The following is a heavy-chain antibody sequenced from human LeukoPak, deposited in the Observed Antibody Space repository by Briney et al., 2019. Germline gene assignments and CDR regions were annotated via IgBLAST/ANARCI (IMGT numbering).Heavy chain of an antibody. CDR1: GGPFSSYA. J-gene: IGHJ6*03. Sequence: GSSVNFSCKASGGPFSSYAISGVRQAPGQGLEWMGGIIPIFGTPNYAQKCQGRVTITADESTSTAYIELSSLRSEDTAVYYCARDHYYYYMDVWGKGNTVTVSS. CDR2: IIPIFGTP. CDR3: ARDHYYYYMDV. V-gene: IGHV1-69*01.